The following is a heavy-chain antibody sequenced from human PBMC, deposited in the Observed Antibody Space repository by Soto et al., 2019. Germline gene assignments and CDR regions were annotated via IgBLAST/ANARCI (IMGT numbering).Heavy chain of an antibody. CDR2: IYYSGST. J-gene: IGHJ4*02. D-gene: IGHD1-26*01. CDR3: ARLLAFYPAMDS. V-gene: IGHV4-59*07. CDR1: GGSISSYY. Sequence: SDTLSLTCTVSGGSISSYYWSWIRQPPGKGLEWIGYIYYSGSTNYNPSLKSRVTISVDTSKNQFSLKLSSVTAAYTAFYFWARLLAFYPAMDSWGQGTLVTVSS.